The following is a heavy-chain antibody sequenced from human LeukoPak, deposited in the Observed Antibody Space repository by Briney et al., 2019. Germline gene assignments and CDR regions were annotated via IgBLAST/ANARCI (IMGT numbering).Heavy chain of an antibody. D-gene: IGHD1-1*01. V-gene: IGHV1-2*02. CDR1: GYTFTGYY. J-gene: IGHJ4*02. CDR3: ARGLGIIDY. CDR2: INPNSGGT. Sequence: ASVKVSCKASGYTFTGYYMHWVRQAPGQGLEWMGWINPNSGGTNYARKFQGRVTMTRDTSISTAFMELSRLRSDDTAVYYCARGLGIIDYWGQGTLVTVSS.